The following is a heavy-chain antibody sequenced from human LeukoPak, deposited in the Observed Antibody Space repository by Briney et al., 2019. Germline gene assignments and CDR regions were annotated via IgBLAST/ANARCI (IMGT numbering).Heavy chain of an antibody. V-gene: IGHV3-74*01. CDR1: GFTFSSYW. CDR3: AGRNYYDMDV. Sequence: GGSLRLSCVASGFTFSSYWMHWVRQAPGKGLVWVSRINSDGTYTTYADSVKGRFTISRDNAKNTLYLQMNSLRAEDTAVYYCAGRNYYDMDVWGKGTTVTVSS. CDR2: INSDGTYT. J-gene: IGHJ6*04.